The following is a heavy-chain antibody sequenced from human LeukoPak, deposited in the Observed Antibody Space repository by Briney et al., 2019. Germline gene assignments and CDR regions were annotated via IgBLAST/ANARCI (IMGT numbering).Heavy chain of an antibody. CDR2: ISSSGSSI. CDR3: ARGGTLEYFQH. V-gene: IGHV3-48*03. Sequence: GGSLRLSCAASGFTFSSYEMNWVRQAPGKGLEWVSYISSSGSSIYYADSVKGRFTISRDNAKNSLYLQMNSLRAEDTAVYYCARGGTLEYFQHWGQGTLVTVSS. CDR1: GFTFSSYE. J-gene: IGHJ1*01.